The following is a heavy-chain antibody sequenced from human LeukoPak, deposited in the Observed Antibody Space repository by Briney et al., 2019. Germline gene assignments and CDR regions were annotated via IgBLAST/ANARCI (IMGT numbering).Heavy chain of an antibody. J-gene: IGHJ5*02. V-gene: IGHV1-18*01. D-gene: IGHD3-22*01. CDR1: GYTFTSYG. CDR3: ARAGLYYYDSSSYSGWFDP. Sequence: ASVKVSCKVSGYTFTSYGISWVRQAPGQGLEWMGWISAYNGNTNYAQKLQGRVTMTTDTSTSTAYMELRNLRSDDTAMYYCARAGLYYYDSSSYSGWFDPWGQGTLVTVSS. CDR2: ISAYNGNT.